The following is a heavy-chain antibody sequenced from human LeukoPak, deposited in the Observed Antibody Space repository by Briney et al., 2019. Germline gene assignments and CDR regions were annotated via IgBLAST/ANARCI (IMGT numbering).Heavy chain of an antibody. D-gene: IGHD2-2*01. V-gene: IGHV3-21*01. Sequence: GGSLRLSCAASGFTFSSYSMNWDRQAPGKGLEWVSSISSSSSYIYYADSVKGRFTISRDNAKNSLYLQMNSLRAEDTAVYYCARGGEDIVVVPAAMGYYYYYMDVWGKGTTVTVSS. J-gene: IGHJ6*03. CDR1: GFTFSSYS. CDR2: ISSSSSYI. CDR3: ARGGEDIVVVPAAMGYYYYYMDV.